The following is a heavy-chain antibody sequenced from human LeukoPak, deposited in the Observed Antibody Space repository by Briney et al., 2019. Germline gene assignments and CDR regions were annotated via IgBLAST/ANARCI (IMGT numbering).Heavy chain of an antibody. CDR3: ASIYCTNGVCPK. D-gene: IGHD2-8*01. J-gene: IGHJ4*02. V-gene: IGHV3-48*01. CDR2: ISSSSSTI. Sequence: GGSLRLSCAASGFMFSSYSMNWVRQAPGKGLEWVSYISSSSSTIYYADSVKGRFTISRDNAKNSLYLQMNSLRAEDTAVYYCASIYCTNGVCPKWGQGTPVTVSS. CDR1: GFMFSSYS.